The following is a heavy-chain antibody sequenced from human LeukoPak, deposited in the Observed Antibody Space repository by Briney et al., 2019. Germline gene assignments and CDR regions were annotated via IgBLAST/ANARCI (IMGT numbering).Heavy chain of an antibody. CDR1: GFTFSSYA. Sequence: GRSLRLSCAASGFTFSSYAMSWVRQARGKGLEWVSAIRGSGGNTYYADSVKGRFTISRDNSKNTLYLQMNSLRAEDTAVYYCAKEGGFDRTYYYYYYGMDVWGQGTTVTVSS. CDR2: IRGSGGNT. D-gene: IGHD1-26*01. CDR3: AKEGGFDRTYYYYYYGMDV. J-gene: IGHJ6*02. V-gene: IGHV3-23*01.